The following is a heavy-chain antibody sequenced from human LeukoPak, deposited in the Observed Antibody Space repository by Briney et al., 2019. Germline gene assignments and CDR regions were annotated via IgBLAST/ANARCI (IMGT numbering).Heavy chain of an antibody. J-gene: IGHJ4*02. CDR1: GFTFSSYA. D-gene: IGHD6-13*01. V-gene: IGHV3-30*04. CDR2: ISYDGSNK. Sequence: PGRSLRLSCAASGFTFSSYAMHWVRQAPGKGLEWVAVISYDGSNKYYADSVKGRFTISRDNSKNTLYLQMNSLRAEDTAVYYCARDSRTSSSKWGQGTLVTVSS. CDR3: ARDSRTSSSK.